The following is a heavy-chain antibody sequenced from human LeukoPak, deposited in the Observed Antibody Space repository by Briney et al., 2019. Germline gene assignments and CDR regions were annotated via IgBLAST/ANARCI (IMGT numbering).Heavy chain of an antibody. CDR1: GFTFSNAW. D-gene: IGHD1-26*01. Sequence: GGSLRLSCAVSGFTFSNAWMTWVRQAPGKGLEWVGRIKNKADGGTTDCAAPVKGRFNISRDDSKNTLYLQMNSLNTEDTAVYYCIPSGTYYTYWGQGTLVTVSS. V-gene: IGHV3-15*01. J-gene: IGHJ4*02. CDR3: IPSGTYYTY. CDR2: IKNKADGGTT.